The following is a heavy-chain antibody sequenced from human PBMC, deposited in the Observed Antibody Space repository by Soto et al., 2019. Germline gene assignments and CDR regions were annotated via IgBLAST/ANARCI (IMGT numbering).Heavy chain of an antibody. J-gene: IGHJ4*02. CDR2: ISGSGGST. V-gene: IGHV3-23*01. Sequence: LTLSCAASEFTVSSYAMSWVRRAPGKAREWVSAISGSGGSTYYADSVKGRLTISRDNSKNTLYLQMNSLRAESTAVYYCAKDRSSLGCCYYYYFDYWGQGTLVTVSS. CDR3: AKDRSSLGCCYYYYFDY. D-gene: IGHD3-22*01. CDR1: EFTVSSYA.